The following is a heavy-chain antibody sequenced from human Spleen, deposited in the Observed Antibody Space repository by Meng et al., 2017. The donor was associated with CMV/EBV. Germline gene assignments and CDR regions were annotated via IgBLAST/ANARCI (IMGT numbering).Heavy chain of an antibody. CDR3: ARDYGSGSYYGPLDY. Sequence: GESLKISCAASGFTVSSHYMRWVRQAPGKGLEWVSYISSSGSTIYYADSVKGRFTISRDNAKNSLYLQMNSLRAEDTAVYYCARDYGSGSYYGPLDYWGQGTLVTVSS. J-gene: IGHJ4*02. CDR2: ISSSGSTI. V-gene: IGHV3-11*04. D-gene: IGHD3-10*01. CDR1: GFTVSSHY.